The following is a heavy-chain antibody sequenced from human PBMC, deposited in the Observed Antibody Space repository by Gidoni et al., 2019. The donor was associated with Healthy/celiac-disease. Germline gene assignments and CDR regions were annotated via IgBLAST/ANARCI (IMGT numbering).Heavy chain of an antibody. CDR2: IYSGGST. D-gene: IGHD3-3*01. CDR1: GFTVCSNY. J-gene: IGHJ3*02. Sequence: EVQLVESGGVLVQPGGSLRLSCAASGFTVCSNYMSWVRQAPGKGLEWVSVIYSGGSTYYADSVKGRFTISRDNSKNTLYLQMNSLRAEDTAVYYCARDLTLRFLEWLAFDIWGQGTMVTVSS. CDR3: ARDLTLRFLEWLAFDI. V-gene: IGHV3-66*02.